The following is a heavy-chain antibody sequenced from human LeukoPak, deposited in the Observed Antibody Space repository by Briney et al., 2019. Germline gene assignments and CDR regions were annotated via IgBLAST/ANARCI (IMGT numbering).Heavy chain of an antibody. V-gene: IGHV3-23*01. J-gene: IGHJ4*02. Sequence: GGSLRLSCAASGFTFSSYGMHWVRQAPGKGLEWVSAISGSGGSTYYAVSVKGRFTISRDNSKNTLYLQMNSLRAEDTAVYYCAKDLAHYDSSGYLNYWGQGTLVTVSS. CDR1: GFTFSSYG. CDR3: AKDLAHYDSSGYLNY. CDR2: ISGSGGST. D-gene: IGHD3-22*01.